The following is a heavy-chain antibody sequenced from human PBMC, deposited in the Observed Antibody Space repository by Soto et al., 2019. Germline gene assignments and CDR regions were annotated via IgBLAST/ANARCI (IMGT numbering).Heavy chain of an antibody. J-gene: IGHJ6*02. CDR3: ARVRYCGCDCYSHYYYGMDV. V-gene: IGHV1-69*01. CDR1: GGTFSSYA. D-gene: IGHD2-21*02. Sequence: QVQLVQSGAEVKKPGSSVKVSCKASGGTFSSYAISWVRQAPGQGLEWMGGIIPIFGTANYAQKFQGRVTITADESTSTAYMELSSLRSEDTAVYYCARVRYCGCDCYSHYYYGMDVWGQGTTVTVSS. CDR2: IIPIFGTA.